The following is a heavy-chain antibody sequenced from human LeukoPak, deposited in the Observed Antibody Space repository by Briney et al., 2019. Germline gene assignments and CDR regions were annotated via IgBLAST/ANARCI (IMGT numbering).Heavy chain of an antibody. D-gene: IGHD2-15*01. Sequence: PGGSLRLXCLASGFTFRHYAMNWVRQAPGKGLEWVSAISFSGGLTYYADSVKGRFTISRDNSKNTLYLEMNSLRAEDTAVYYCAKITEYCSGGSCYTGDYWGQGTLVTVSS. CDR2: ISFSGGLT. V-gene: IGHV3-23*01. CDR3: AKITEYCSGGSCYTGDY. J-gene: IGHJ4*02. CDR1: GFTFRHYA.